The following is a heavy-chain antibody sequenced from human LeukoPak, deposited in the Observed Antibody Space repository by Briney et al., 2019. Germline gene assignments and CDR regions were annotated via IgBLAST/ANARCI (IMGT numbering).Heavy chain of an antibody. CDR1: GFTFSSYA. V-gene: IGHV3-30-3*01. J-gene: IGHJ4*02. Sequence: GGSLRLSCAASGFTFSSYAMHWVRQAPGKGLEWVAVISYDGSNKYYADSVKGRFTISRDNSKSTLYLQMNSLRAEDTAVYYCARQSNYPVDYFDYWGQGTLVTVSS. CDR2: ISYDGSNK. CDR3: ARQSNYPVDYFDY. D-gene: IGHD1-7*01.